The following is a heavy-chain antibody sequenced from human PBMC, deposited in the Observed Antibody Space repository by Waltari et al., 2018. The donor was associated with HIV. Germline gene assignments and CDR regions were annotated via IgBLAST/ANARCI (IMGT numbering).Heavy chain of an antibody. CDR1: GGSLHSSSYY. V-gene: IGHV4-39*07. CDR2: IYYSGST. J-gene: IGHJ4*02. Sequence: QLQLQESGPGLVQPSETLSLTCTVSGGSLHSSSYYWGWIRQPPGKGLEWIGSIYYSGSTYYKPSLKSRVTISVDTSKNQFSLKLSSVTAADTAVYYCARDSSPILAAIDYWGQGTLVTVSS. D-gene: IGHD6-19*01. CDR3: ARDSSPILAAIDY.